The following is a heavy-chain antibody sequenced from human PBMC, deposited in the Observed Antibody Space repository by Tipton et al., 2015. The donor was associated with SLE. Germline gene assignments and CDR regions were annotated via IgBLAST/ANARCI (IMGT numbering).Heavy chain of an antibody. J-gene: IGHJ6*03. CDR3: ARGLWSGYNPTTRLSVMDV. D-gene: IGHD3-3*01. Sequence: TLSLTCTVSGGSISSGGYYWSWIRQPAGKGLEWIGRIYTSGSTNYNPSLKSRVTISVDTSRNQFSLKLSSVTAADTAVYFCARGLWSGYNPTTRLSVMDVWGKGTTVTVSS. V-gene: IGHV4-61*02. CDR2: IYTSGST. CDR1: GGSISSGGYY.